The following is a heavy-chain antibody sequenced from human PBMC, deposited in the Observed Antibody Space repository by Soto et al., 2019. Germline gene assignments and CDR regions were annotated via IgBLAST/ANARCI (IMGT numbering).Heavy chain of an antibody. Sequence: QAQLQESGPGLVKPSQTLSLTCTVSGGSVSSGGYYWTWIRQHPGKGLEWIGFVSYSGSTNYNPSLRGRVTISVDTSKNQFSLKLTSVTAADTAVYYCARDRRDAFDIWGQGTMVTVSS. J-gene: IGHJ3*02. CDR1: GGSVSSGGYY. CDR3: ARDRRDAFDI. V-gene: IGHV4-31*03. CDR2: VSYSGST.